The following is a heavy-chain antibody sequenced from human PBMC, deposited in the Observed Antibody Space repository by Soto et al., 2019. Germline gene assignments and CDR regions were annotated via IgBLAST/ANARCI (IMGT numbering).Heavy chain of an antibody. CDR3: ARDPIAAADNANWFDP. Sequence: SQTLSLTCAISWDRVSRNSAACNWIRQSPSRGLEWLGRTYYRSKWYNDYAVSVKSRITINPDTSKNQFSLQLNSVTPEDTAVYYCARDPIAAADNANWFDPWGQGTLVTVSS. CDR1: WDRVSRNSAA. J-gene: IGHJ5*02. CDR2: TYYRSKWYN. V-gene: IGHV6-1*01. D-gene: IGHD6-13*01.